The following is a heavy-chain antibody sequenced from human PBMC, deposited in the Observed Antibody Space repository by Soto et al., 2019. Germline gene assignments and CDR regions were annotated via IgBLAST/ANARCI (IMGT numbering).Heavy chain of an antibody. CDR3: AHRDSTGTTTYFDS. CDR2: IYWDGES. D-gene: IGHD1-1*01. Sequence: QITLKEAGPTLVKPTETLTLTCTFSGFSFTTTRMGVGWTRQPPGKALEWLAIIYWDGESRYNPLLRRRLTLTEDTAKSPVVLTMTNMDPKDTATYYCAHRDSTGTTTYFDSWGQRIPVTVAS. V-gene: IGHV2-5*02. CDR1: GFSFTTTRMG. J-gene: IGHJ4*02.